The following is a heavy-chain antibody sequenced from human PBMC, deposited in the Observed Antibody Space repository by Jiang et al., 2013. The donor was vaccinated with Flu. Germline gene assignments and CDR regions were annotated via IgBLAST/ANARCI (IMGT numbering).Heavy chain of an antibody. CDR1: GFTFSSYA. V-gene: IGHV3-23*01. Sequence: VQLLESGGGLVQPGGSLRLSCAASGFTFSSYAMSWVRQAPGKGLEWVSAISGSGGSTYYADSVKGRFTISRDNSKNTLYLQMNSLRAEDTAVYYCAKGPDGYSGYERGWFDPVGPGNPGHRLL. J-gene: IGHJ5*02. CDR2: ISGSGGST. D-gene: IGHD5-12*01. CDR3: AKGPDGYSGYERGWFDP.